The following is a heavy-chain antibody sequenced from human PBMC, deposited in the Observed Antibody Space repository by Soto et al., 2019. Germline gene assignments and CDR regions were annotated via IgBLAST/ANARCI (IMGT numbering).Heavy chain of an antibody. D-gene: IGHD3-10*01. J-gene: IGHJ5*02. CDR2: ISAYNGNT. CDR3: ARERRYYGSGRYYLLFGPEGNWFDP. Sequence: ASVKVSCKASGYTFTSYGISWVRQAPGQGLERLGWISAYNGNTNYAQKLQGRVTMTTDTSTSTAYMKLRSLRSDDTAVYYCARERRYYGSGRYYLLFGPEGNWFDPWG. V-gene: IGHV1-18*01. CDR1: GYTFTSYG.